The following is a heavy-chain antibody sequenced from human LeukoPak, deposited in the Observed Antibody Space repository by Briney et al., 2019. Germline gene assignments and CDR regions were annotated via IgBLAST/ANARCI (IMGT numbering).Heavy chain of an antibody. Sequence: SVKVSCKASGGTFSSYAISWVRQAPGQGLEWMGRIIPIFGIANYAQKLQGRVTITADKSASTVYMELSSLRSEDTAVYYCARPGIAVAGWSFDPWGQGTLVTVSS. CDR2: IIPIFGIA. CDR3: ARPGIAVAGWSFDP. V-gene: IGHV1-69*04. J-gene: IGHJ5*02. D-gene: IGHD6-19*01. CDR1: GGTFSSYA.